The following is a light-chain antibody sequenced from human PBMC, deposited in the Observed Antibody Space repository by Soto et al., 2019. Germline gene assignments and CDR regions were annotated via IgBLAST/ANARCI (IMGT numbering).Light chain of an antibody. V-gene: IGKV3-15*01. Sequence: ETVLTQSPGTLSLSPGERATLSCRASQSVRSNLAWYQQKPGQAPRLLIYGASTRATGIPARFSGTGSGTEFTLTISSLQSEDFAVYYCQQYNTWPPITFGQGTRLEIK. J-gene: IGKJ5*01. CDR2: GAS. CDR1: QSVRSN. CDR3: QQYNTWPPIT.